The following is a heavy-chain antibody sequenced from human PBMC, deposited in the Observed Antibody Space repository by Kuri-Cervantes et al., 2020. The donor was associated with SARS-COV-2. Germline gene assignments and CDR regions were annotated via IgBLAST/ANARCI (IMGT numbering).Heavy chain of an antibody. CDR2: IYHSGST. D-gene: IGHD3-16*01. CDR1: GYSISSGYY. CDR3: AGFLKGIVGGKKYYFDY. Sequence: GSLRLSCTVSGYSISSGYYWGWIRQPPGKGLEWIGSIYHSGSTYYNPSLKSRVTISVDTSKNQFSLKLSSVTAADTAVYYCAGFLKGIVGGKKYYFDYWGRGTLVTVSS. J-gene: IGHJ4*02. V-gene: IGHV4-38-2*02.